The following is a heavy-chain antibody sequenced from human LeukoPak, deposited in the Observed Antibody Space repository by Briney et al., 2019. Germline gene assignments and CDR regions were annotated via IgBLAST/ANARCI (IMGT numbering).Heavy chain of an antibody. V-gene: IGHV3-30*02. CDR3: AKSGYYGSGSDAFDI. CDR2: IRYDGSNK. J-gene: IGHJ3*02. CDR1: GFTFSSYG. D-gene: IGHD3-10*01. Sequence: GGSLRLSCAASGFTFSSYGMHWVRQAPGKGLEWVAFIRYDGSNKYYADSVKGRFTISRDNSKNTLYLQMNSLRAEDTAVYYCAKSGYYGSGSDAFDIWGQGTMVTVSS.